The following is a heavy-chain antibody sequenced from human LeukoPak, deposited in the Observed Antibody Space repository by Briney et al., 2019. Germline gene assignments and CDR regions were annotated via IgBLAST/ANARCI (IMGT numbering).Heavy chain of an antibody. Sequence: GASVKVSCKASGYTFTGYYMHWVRQAPGKGLEWMGGFDPEDGETIYAQKFQGRVTMTGDTSTDTAYMELSSLRSEDTAVYYCATWYGRYGDYLGFYFDYWGQGTLVTVSS. J-gene: IGHJ4*02. D-gene: IGHD4-17*01. V-gene: IGHV1-24*01. CDR1: GYTFTGYY. CDR2: FDPEDGET. CDR3: ATWYGRYGDYLGFYFDY.